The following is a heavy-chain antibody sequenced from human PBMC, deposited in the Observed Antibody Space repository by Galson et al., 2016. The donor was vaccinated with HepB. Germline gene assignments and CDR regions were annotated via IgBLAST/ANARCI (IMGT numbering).Heavy chain of an antibody. CDR3: ARDTYGSFDP. J-gene: IGHJ5*02. CDR2: ISYDGSNK. CDR1: GFTFGING. V-gene: IGHV3-30*03. Sequence: SLRLSCAASGFTFGINGMHWVRQAPGKGLEWVALISYDGSNKFYADSVRGRFTISGDNSKNTVYLQMDSLRAEDTAVYYCARDTYGSFDPWGQGALVTVSS. D-gene: IGHD3-10*01.